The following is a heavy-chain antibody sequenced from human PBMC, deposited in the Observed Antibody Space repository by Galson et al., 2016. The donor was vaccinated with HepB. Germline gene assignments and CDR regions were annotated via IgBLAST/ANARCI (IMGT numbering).Heavy chain of an antibody. J-gene: IGHJ3*01. Sequence: SVKVSCKASGGTFSNYAFSWARQAPGQGLEWMGDITPLFATTNYAQKFQGRDTITAEDSTSTIYMELSSLRSEDTAVYYCATDCGGDCERAFDVWGQGTMVTVSS. V-gene: IGHV1-69*13. D-gene: IGHD2-21*02. CDR3: ATDCGGDCERAFDV. CDR2: ITPLFATT. CDR1: GGTFSNYA.